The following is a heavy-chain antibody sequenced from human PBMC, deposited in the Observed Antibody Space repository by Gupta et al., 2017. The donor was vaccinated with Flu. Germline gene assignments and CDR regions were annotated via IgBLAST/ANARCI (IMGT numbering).Heavy chain of an antibody. J-gene: IGHJ4*02. D-gene: IGHD3-22*01. CDR3: ARGVYYDSSGYFLSCFDY. CDR2: IYYSGST. V-gene: IGHV4-39*01. CDR1: GSSISRSSYY. Sequence: QLQLQESGPGLVKPSETLSLTCTVSGSSISRSSYYWGWIRQPPGKGLEWIGSIYYSGSTYYNPSLKSRVTISVDTSKNQFSLKLSSVTAADTAVYYCARGVYYDSSGYFLSCFDYWGQGTLVTVSS.